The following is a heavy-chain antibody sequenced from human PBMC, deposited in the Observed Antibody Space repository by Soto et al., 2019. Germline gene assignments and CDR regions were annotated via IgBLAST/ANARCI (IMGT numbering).Heavy chain of an antibody. CDR1: GFTFNRYP. V-gene: IGHV3-74*01. CDR3: VRDNGGY. Sequence: VQVVESGGGLVQPGGSLRLSCAASGFTFNRYPLYWVRQAAGKGLVWVSRINSDGSGFYADSVKGRFTISRDNAKDTLYLQMNSLRVEDKAVYFCVRDNGGYWGQGTLVTVSS. J-gene: IGHJ4*02. D-gene: IGHD2-8*01. CDR2: INSDGSG.